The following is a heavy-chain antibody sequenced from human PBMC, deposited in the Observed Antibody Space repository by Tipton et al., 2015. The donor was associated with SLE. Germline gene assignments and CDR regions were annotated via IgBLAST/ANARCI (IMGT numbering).Heavy chain of an antibody. CDR1: GFTFSTYY. CDR2: IFYSGTT. D-gene: IGHD6-13*01. CDR3: ARKGGSSSWYVDYYGMDV. Sequence: LRLSCTDSGFTFSTYYMSWIRQAPGMGLEWVGSIFYSGTTYHNPSLKSRVTMSVDTSKNQFSLKLRSVTAADTAVYYCARKGGSSSWYVDYYGMDVWGQGTTVTVSS. V-gene: IGHV4-39*07. J-gene: IGHJ6*02.